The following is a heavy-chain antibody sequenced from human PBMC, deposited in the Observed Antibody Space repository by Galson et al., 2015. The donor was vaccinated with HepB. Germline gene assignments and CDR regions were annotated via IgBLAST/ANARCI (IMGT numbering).Heavy chain of an antibody. CDR2: ISAYNGNT. CDR1: GYTFTSYG. Sequence: SVKVSCKASGYTFTSYGISWVRQAPGQGLEWMGWISAYNGNTNYAQKLQGRVTMTTDTSTSTAYMELRSLRSDDTAVYYCARGGLDDFWSGYSQYGYYYMDVWGKGTTVTVSS. V-gene: IGHV1-18*01. J-gene: IGHJ6*03. CDR3: ARGGLDDFWSGYSQYGYYYMDV. D-gene: IGHD3-3*01.